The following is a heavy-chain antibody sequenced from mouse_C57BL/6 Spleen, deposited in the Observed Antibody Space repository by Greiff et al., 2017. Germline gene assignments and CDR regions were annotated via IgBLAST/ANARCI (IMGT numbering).Heavy chain of an antibody. D-gene: IGHD2-3*01. J-gene: IGHJ4*01. CDR2: SRNKANDYTT. CDR3: ARGYDGYSYYAMDY. CDR1: GFTFSDFY. Sequence: EVKLMESGGGLVQSGRSLRLSCATSGFTFSDFYMEWVRQAPGKGLEWIAASRNKANDYTTEYSASVKGRFIVSRDTSQSILYLQMNALRAEDTAIYYCARGYDGYSYYAMDYWGQGTSVTVSS. V-gene: IGHV7-1*01.